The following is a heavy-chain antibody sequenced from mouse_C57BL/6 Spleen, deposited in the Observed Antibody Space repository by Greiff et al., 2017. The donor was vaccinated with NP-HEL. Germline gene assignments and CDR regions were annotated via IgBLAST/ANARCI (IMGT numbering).Heavy chain of an antibody. CDR2: INYDGSST. Sequence: EVMLVESEGGLVQPGSSMKLSCTASGFTFSDYYMAWVRQVPEKGLEWVANINYDGSSTYYLDSLKSRFIISRDNAKNILYLQMSSLKSEDTATYDCARGGPYWYFDVWGTGTTVTVSS. V-gene: IGHV5-16*01. CDR1: GFTFSDYY. CDR3: ARGGPYWYFDV. J-gene: IGHJ1*03.